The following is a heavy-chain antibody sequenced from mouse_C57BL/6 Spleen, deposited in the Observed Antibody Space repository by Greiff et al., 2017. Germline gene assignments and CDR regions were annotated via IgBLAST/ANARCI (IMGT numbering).Heavy chain of an antibody. D-gene: IGHD2-3*01. V-gene: IGHV1-76*01. J-gene: IGHJ2*01. CDR3: ARDGYYLYFDY. CDR1: GYTFTDYY. CDR2: IYPGSGNT. Sequence: VQLQQSGAELVRPGASVKLSCKASGYTFTDYYINWVKQRPGQGLEWIARIYPGSGNTYYNEKFKGKATLTAEKSSSTAYMQLSSLTSEDSAVYFCARDGYYLYFDYWGQGTTLTVSS.